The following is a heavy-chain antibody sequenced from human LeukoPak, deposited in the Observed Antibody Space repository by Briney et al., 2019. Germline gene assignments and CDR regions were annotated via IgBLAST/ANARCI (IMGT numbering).Heavy chain of an antibody. J-gene: IGHJ5*02. Sequence: SETLSLTCAVYGGSFSGYYWSWIRQPPGKGLEWIGYIYYSGSTNYKPSLKSRVTISVDTSKNQFSLKLNSVTAADTAVYYCARGGYYGSGNDFRFDPWGQGTLVTVSS. CDR3: ARGGYYGSGNDFRFDP. V-gene: IGHV4-59*01. CDR1: GGSFSGYY. CDR2: IYYSGST. D-gene: IGHD3-10*01.